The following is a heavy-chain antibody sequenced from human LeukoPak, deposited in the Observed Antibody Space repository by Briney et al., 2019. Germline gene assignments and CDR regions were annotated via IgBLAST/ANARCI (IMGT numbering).Heavy chain of an antibody. J-gene: IGHJ4*02. CDR1: GFTFSSYA. V-gene: IGHV4-34*01. CDR3: ARGPPYIVVVTAIGFFDS. Sequence: GSLRLSCAASGFTFSSYAMSWVRQPPGKGLEWIGEINHSGSTNYNPSLKSRVTISVDTSKNQFSLKLSSVTAADTAVYYCARGPPYIVVVTAIGFFDSWGQGTLVTVSS. CDR2: INHSGST. D-gene: IGHD2-21*02.